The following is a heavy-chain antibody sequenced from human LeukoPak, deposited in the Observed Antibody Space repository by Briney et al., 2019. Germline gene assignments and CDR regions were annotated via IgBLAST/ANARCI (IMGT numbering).Heavy chain of an antibody. Sequence: SETLSLTCTVSGGSISSSSYYWGWIRQPPGKGLEWIGSIYYSGSTYYNPSLKSRVTISVDTSKNQFSLKLSSVTAADTAVYYCARRGGYSGYEIFDSWGQGTLVTVSS. CDR1: GGSISSSSYY. CDR2: IYYSGST. CDR3: ARRGGYSGYEIFDS. V-gene: IGHV4-39*01. J-gene: IGHJ4*02. D-gene: IGHD5-12*01.